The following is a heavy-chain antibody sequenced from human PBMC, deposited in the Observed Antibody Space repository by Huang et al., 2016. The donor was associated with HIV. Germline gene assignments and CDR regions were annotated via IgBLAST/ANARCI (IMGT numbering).Heavy chain of an antibody. CDR2: IDWDDDK. CDR1: GFSLSSSGNC. J-gene: IGHJ4*02. V-gene: IGHV2-70*13. D-gene: IGHD5-12*01. CDR3: ARNHLEGYNFVGYYFGY. Sequence: QVTLRESGPPLLKHTQTLTLTCSFSGFSLSSSGNCVTWIRQPPGKALEWLALIDWDDDKYYSTSLKTRLTISKDTSKNQVVLTMTNMDPEDTATYYCARNHLEGYNFVGYYFGYWGQGTLVTVSS.